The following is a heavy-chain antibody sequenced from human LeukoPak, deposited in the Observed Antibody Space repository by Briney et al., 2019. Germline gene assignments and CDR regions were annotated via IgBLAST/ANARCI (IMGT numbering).Heavy chain of an antibody. V-gene: IGHV4-4*02. D-gene: IGHD3-10*01. CDR3: ARDNAYYGSGRNNWFDP. CDR2: INHSGST. Sequence: PSETLSLTCAVSGGSISSSHWWSWVRQPPGQGLEWIGEINHSGSTNYNPSLRSRVTISVDTSKNQFSLKLSSVTAADTAVYYCARDNAYYGSGRNNWFDPWGQGTLVTVSS. CDR1: GGSISSSHW. J-gene: IGHJ5*02.